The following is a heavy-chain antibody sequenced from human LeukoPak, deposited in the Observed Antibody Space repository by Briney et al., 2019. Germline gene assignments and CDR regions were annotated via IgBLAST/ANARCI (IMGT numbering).Heavy chain of an antibody. V-gene: IGHV1-18*01. J-gene: IGHJ4*02. D-gene: IGHD3-3*01. CDR1: GYTFTSYG. CDR3: ATAGARGVRFLSY. Sequence: ASVKVSCKASGYTFTSYGISWVRQAPGQGLEWMGWISAYNGNTNYAQKLQGRVTMTEDTSTDTAYMELSSLRSEDTAVYYCATAGARGVRFLSYWGQGTLDTVSS. CDR2: ISAYNGNT.